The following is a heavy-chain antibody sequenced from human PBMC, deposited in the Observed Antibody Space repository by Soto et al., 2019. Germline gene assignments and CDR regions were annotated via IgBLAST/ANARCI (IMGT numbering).Heavy chain of an antibody. J-gene: IGHJ1*01. CDR3: ARVGQGHNWNDGGAEYFQH. CDR1: GGTFSSYT. Sequence: ASVKVSCKASGGTFSSYTISWVRQAPGQGLEWMGRIIPILGIANYAQKFQGRVTITADKSTSTAYMELSSLRSEDTAVYYCARVGQGHNWNDGGAEYFQHWGQGTLVTVSS. CDR2: IIPILGIA. D-gene: IGHD1-1*01. V-gene: IGHV1-69*02.